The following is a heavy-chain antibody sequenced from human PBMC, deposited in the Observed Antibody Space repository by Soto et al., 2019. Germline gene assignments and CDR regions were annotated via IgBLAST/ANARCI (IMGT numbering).Heavy chain of an antibody. Sequence: QVQLVESGGGVVQPGRSLRLSCAASGFTFSTYGMHWVRQAPGKGLEWVAVIWYDGSNKYYADSVKGRFTISRDNSKNTLYLQISILRAEDTTVYYCARCSSTSCRYFDSWGQGTLVTVSS. V-gene: IGHV3-33*01. D-gene: IGHD2-2*01. J-gene: IGHJ4*02. CDR3: ARCSSTSCRYFDS. CDR2: IWYDGSNK. CDR1: GFTFSTYG.